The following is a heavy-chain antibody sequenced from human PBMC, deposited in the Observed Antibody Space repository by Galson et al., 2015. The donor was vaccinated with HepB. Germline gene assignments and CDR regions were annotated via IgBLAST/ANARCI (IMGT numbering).Heavy chain of an antibody. J-gene: IGHJ3*02. CDR2: IYYSGST. CDR1: GGSISSGGYY. D-gene: IGHD3-22*01. Sequence: TLSLTCTVSGGSISSGGYYWSWIRQHPGKGLEWIGYIYYSGSTYYNPSLKSRVTISVDTSKNQFSLKLSSVTAADTAVYYCARGGGSMIVVRYAFDIWGQGTMVTVSS. CDR3: ARGGGSMIVVRYAFDI. V-gene: IGHV4-31*03.